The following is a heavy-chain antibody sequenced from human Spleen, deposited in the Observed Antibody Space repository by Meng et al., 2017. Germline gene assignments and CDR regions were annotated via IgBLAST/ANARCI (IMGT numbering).Heavy chain of an antibody. CDR2: TYYRSEWYN. CDR3: AHGWAFDY. D-gene: IGHD6-19*01. CDR1: GDSVSGNSAA. J-gene: IGHJ4*02. V-gene: IGHV6-1*01. Sequence: QVQLQQSGPGLVGPSQTLSLTCAISGDSVSGNSAAWNWIRQAPSRGLEWLGRTYYRSEWYNDYAVSVQGRITINADTSMNQFSLQLNSVTPEDTAVYYCAHGWAFDYWGQGTLVTVSS.